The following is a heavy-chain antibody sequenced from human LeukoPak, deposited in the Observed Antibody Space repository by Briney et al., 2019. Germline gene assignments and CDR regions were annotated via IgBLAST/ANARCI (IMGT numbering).Heavy chain of an antibody. J-gene: IGHJ4*02. Sequence: SETLSLTCAVSGGSISSSNWWSWVRQPPGKGLEWIGEIYHSGSTNYNPSLKSRVTISVDTSKNQFSLKLTSVTAADTAFYYCARGRGLNFDYWGQGTLVTVST. V-gene: IGHV4-4*02. CDR3: ARGRGLNFDY. CDR2: IYHSGST. CDR1: GGSISSSNW.